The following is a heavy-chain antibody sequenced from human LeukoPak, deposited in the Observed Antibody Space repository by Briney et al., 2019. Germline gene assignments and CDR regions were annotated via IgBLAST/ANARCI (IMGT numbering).Heavy chain of an antibody. CDR1: GFTFSSYA. CDR2: ISGSGGST. CDR3: AKDFPDYYDSSGYYGDGY. J-gene: IGHJ4*02. D-gene: IGHD3-22*01. Sequence: GGSLRLSCAASGFTFSSYAMSWVRQAPGKGLEWVSAISGSGGSTYYADSVKGRFTISRDNSKNTLYLQMNSLRAEDTAVYYCAKDFPDYYDSSGYYGDGYWGQGTLVTVSS. V-gene: IGHV3-23*01.